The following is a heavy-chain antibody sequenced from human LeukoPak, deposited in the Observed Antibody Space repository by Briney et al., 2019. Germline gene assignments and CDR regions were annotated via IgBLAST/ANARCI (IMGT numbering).Heavy chain of an antibody. CDR2: ISAYNGNT. CDR3: ARTLENPTFGVGVRDY. D-gene: IGHD3-3*01. V-gene: IGHV1-18*01. CDR1: GYTFTSYG. J-gene: IGHJ4*02. Sequence: ASVKVSCKASGYTFTSYGISWVRQAPGQGLEWMGWISAYNGNTNYAQKLQGRVTMTTDTSTSTAYMELRSLRSDDTAVYYCARTLENPTFGVGVRDYWGQGTLVTVSS.